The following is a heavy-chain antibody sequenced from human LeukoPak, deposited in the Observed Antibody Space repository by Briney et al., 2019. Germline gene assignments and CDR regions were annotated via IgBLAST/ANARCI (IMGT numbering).Heavy chain of an antibody. V-gene: IGHV3-7*01. CDR3: ARDLGYSYGYLDY. J-gene: IGHJ4*02. CDR2: IKQDGNEK. Sequence: GGSLRLSCAASGFTFSSYWMSWVRQAPGKGLEWVANIKQDGNEKYYVDSVKGRFTISRDNAKNSLYLQMNSLRAEDTAVYYCARDLGYSYGYLDYWGQGTLVTVSS. D-gene: IGHD5-18*01. CDR1: GFTFSSYW.